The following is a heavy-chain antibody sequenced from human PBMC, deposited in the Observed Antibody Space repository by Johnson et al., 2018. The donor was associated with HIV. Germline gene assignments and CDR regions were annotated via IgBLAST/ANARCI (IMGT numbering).Heavy chain of an antibody. CDR3: ARDNWNEDI. Sequence: MLLVESGGGLVQPGGSLRLSCAASGFTVRSNYMSWVRQAPGKGLEWVSLIYSGDTTYYADSVKGRFTISRDNSKNTLYLQMNSLRAEDTAVYYCARDNWNEDIWGQGTLVTVSS. CDR2: IYSGDTT. CDR1: GFTVRSNY. D-gene: IGHD1-20*01. V-gene: IGHV3-66*01. J-gene: IGHJ3*02.